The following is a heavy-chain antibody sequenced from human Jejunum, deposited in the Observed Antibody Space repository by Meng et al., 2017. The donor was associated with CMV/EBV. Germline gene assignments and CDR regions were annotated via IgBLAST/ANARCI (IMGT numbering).Heavy chain of an antibody. J-gene: IGHJ4*02. CDR1: CFYLGVSR. V-gene: IGHV3-48*01. CDR3: ARDSIASALDY. Sequence: ASSCFYLGVSRMTGVLQAPRKGLEWLSCIDNFNSTMYYTTSIKGRFTISRDNAKNSLYLQMTSLSAEDTAVYYCARDSIASALDYWGQGVLVTVSS. D-gene: IGHD6-13*01. CDR2: IDNFNSTM.